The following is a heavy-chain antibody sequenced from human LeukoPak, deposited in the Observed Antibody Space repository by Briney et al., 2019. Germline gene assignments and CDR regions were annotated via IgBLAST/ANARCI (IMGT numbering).Heavy chain of an antibody. J-gene: IGHJ4*02. D-gene: IGHD2-2*01. CDR2: ISAYNGNT. CDR1: GYTFTDYG. CDR3: ARVGAYCTSVSCFDY. Sequence: ASVNVSCKASGYTFTDYGVSWVRQAPGQGLEWMGWISAYNGNTDYAQKFQGRVTMTADTSTSTGYMELRSLRSDDTAVYYCARVGAYCTSVSCFDYWGLGTLVTVSS. V-gene: IGHV1-18*01.